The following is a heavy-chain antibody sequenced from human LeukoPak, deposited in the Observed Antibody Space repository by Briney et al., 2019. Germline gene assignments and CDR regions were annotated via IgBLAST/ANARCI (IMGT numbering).Heavy chain of an antibody. Sequence: SQTLSLTCAISGDTVSNNSATWNWIRQSPSRGLEWLGRTYYRSKWDTDYAPSVKSRITIKADTSKNQLSLQLHSVTPEDTAVYYCARDHRPRAGGGSFDYWGQGTLVTVSS. CDR3: ARDHRPRAGGGSFDY. V-gene: IGHV6-1*01. CDR2: TYYRSKWDT. CDR1: GDTVSNNSAT. J-gene: IGHJ4*02. D-gene: IGHD2-8*02.